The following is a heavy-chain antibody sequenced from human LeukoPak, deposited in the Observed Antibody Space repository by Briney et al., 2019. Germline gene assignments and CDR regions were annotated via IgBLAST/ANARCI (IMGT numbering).Heavy chain of an antibody. CDR2: INPSGGST. Sequence: GASVTVSCMASGYIFTSYYMHWVRQAPGQGLEWMGIINPSGGSTNYAQNFQGRVTMTRDTCTSTVYMELSSLRSEDTAVYYCARICQGMVLDYWGQGTLVTVSS. D-gene: IGHD4/OR15-4a*01. J-gene: IGHJ4*02. CDR3: ARICQGMVLDY. CDR1: GYIFTSYY. V-gene: IGHV1-46*01.